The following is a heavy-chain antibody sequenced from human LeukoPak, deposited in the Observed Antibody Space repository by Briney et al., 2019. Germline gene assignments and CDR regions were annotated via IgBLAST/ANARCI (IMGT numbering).Heavy chain of an antibody. CDR2: INSDGSST. J-gene: IGHJ4*02. Sequence: PGGSLRLSCAASGFTFSSYWMHWVRQAPGKGLVWVSRINSDGSSTSYADSVKGRFTISRDNSKNTLYLQMNSLRVEDTAVYYCVKGSGSSGWYSADYWGQGTLVTVSS. D-gene: IGHD6-19*01. V-gene: IGHV3-74*01. CDR1: GFTFSSYW. CDR3: VKGSGSSGWYSADY.